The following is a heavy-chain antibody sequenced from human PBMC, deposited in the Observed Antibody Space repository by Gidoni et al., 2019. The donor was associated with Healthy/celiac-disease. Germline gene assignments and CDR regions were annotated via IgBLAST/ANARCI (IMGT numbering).Heavy chain of an antibody. V-gene: IGHV3-23*01. Sequence: EVQLLESGGGLVPTGGSLRLSCAASGFTFSSYAMSWVRQAPGKGLEWVSAISGSGGSTYYADSVKGRFTISRDNSKNTLDLQMNSLRAEDTAVYYCAKEARITMIVVVILSPLYFDYWGQGTLVTVSS. J-gene: IGHJ4*02. CDR2: ISGSGGST. D-gene: IGHD3-22*01. CDR3: AKEARITMIVVVILSPLYFDY. CDR1: GFTFSSYA.